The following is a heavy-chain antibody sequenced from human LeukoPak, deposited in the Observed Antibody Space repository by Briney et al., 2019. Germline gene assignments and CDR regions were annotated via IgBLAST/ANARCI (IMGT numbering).Heavy chain of an antibody. J-gene: IGHJ3*02. CDR2: ISGSGGST. D-gene: IGHD2-8*01. Sequence: GGSLRLSCAASGFTFSSYAMSWVRQAPGKGLESVSVISGSGGSTYYADSVKGRFTISRDNSKNTLYLQMNSLRAEDTAVYYCANGVLMAYDIWGQGTMVTVSS. CDR1: GFTFSSYA. V-gene: IGHV3-23*01. CDR3: ANGVLMAYDI.